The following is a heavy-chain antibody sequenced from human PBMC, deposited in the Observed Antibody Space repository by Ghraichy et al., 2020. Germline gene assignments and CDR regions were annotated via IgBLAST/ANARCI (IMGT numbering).Heavy chain of an antibody. CDR3: ARDQGGIIYYYDSSGYYPGEY. CDR2: INPSGGST. D-gene: IGHD3-22*01. J-gene: IGHJ4*02. Sequence: ASVKVSCKASGYTFTSYYMHWVRQAPGQGLEWMGIINPSGGSTTYAQKFQGRVTMARDTSTTTVYMELSSLRSEDTAVYYCARDQGGIIYYYDSSGYYPGEYWAQGPLVTVPS. CDR1: GYTFTSYY. V-gene: IGHV1-46*01.